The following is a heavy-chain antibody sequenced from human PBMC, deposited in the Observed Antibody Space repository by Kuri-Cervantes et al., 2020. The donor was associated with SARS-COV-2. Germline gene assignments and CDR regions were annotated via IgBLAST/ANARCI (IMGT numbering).Heavy chain of an antibody. CDR1: GGSFSGYY. Sequence: ESLKISCAVYGGSFSGYYWSWIRQPPGKGLERIGEINHSGSTNYNPSLKSRVTISVDTSKNQFSLKLSSVTAADTAVYYCARHRWFDPWGQGTLVTVSS. CDR2: INHSGST. J-gene: IGHJ5*02. CDR3: ARHRWFDP. D-gene: IGHD1-14*01. V-gene: IGHV4-34*01.